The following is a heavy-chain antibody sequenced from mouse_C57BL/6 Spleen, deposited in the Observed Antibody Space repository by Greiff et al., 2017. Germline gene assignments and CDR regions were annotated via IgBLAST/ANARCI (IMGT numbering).Heavy chain of an antibody. Sequence: EVQVVESEGGLVQPGSSMKLSCTASGFTFSDYYMAWVRQVPEKGLEWVANINYDGSSTYYLDSLKSRFIISRDNAKNILYLQMSSLKSEDTATYYCARARVPQTGSYFDYWGQGTTLTVSS. CDR2: INYDGSST. J-gene: IGHJ2*01. CDR1: GFTFSDYY. CDR3: ARARVPQTGSYFDY. D-gene: IGHD4-1*01. V-gene: IGHV5-16*01.